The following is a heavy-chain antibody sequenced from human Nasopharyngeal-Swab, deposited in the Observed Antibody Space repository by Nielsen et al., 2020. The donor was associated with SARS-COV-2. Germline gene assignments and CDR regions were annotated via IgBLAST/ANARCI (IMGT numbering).Heavy chain of an antibody. CDR3: ARKRILGDFWSGPGGFGLDV. CDR1: GYTFTSYY. V-gene: IGHV1-46*01. J-gene: IGHJ6*02. D-gene: IGHD3-3*01. CDR2: INPSGGGR. Sequence: ASVKVSCKASGYTFTSYYIHWVRQAPGQGLEWMGIINPSGGGRTYAQKFQGRVTMTRDTSTSTVYMNLSSLRSGDTAVYYCARKRILGDFWSGPGGFGLDVWGQGTTVTVSS.